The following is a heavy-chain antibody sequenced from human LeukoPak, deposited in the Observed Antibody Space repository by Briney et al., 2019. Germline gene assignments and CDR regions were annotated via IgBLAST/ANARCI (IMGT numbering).Heavy chain of an antibody. CDR2: VYTGGST. J-gene: IGHJ4*02. Sequence: ETLSLTCTVSGGSIRSYYWSWIRQPPGKGLEWVSVVYTGGSTYSADSVKGRFTISRDNSKNTLYLQMNSLRAEDTAVYYCARGLAAAGLYFDYWGQGTLVTVSS. V-gene: IGHV3-53*01. CDR1: GGSIRSYY. CDR3: ARGLAAAGLYFDY. D-gene: IGHD6-13*01.